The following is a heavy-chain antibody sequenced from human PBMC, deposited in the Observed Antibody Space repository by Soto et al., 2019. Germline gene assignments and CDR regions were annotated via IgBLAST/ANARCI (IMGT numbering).Heavy chain of an antibody. D-gene: IGHD4-17*01. CDR2: IWYDGSNK. V-gene: IGHV3-33*01. CDR3: ARDAYGDFDY. Sequence: QVQLVESGGGVVQPGRSLRLSCAASGFTFSSCGMHWVRQAPGKGLEWVAVIWYDGSNKYYADSVKGRFTISRDNSKNTLYLQMNSLRAEDTAVYYCARDAYGDFDYWGHGTLVTVSS. CDR1: GFTFSSCG. J-gene: IGHJ4*01.